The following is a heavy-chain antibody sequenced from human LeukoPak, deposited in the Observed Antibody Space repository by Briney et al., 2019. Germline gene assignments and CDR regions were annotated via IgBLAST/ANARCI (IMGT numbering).Heavy chain of an antibody. CDR2: IYYSGST. CDR1: GGSISSYY. CDR3: ARVRSNWYFDL. Sequence: SETLSLTCTVSGGSISSYYWSWIRQPPGKGLEWIGSIYYSGSTNYNPSLTSRVTISVDTSKNQFSLKLSAVTAADTAVYYCARVRSNWYFDLWGRGTLVTVSS. D-gene: IGHD5-24*01. V-gene: IGHV4-59*01. J-gene: IGHJ2*01.